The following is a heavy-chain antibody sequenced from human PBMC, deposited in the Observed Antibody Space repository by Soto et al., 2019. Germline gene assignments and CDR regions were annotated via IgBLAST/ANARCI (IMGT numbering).Heavy chain of an antibody. CDR3: ASDSCGVCYEDYYYMDV. CDR2: ISSSGSTI. D-gene: IGHD2-8*02. V-gene: IGHV3-11*04. Sequence: PGGTLRLPCAAAGFTFSDYHMSWIRQAQGKGLEWGSYISSSGSTIYYADSVKGRFTISRDNAKNSLYLQMNSLRAEDTAVYYCASDSCGVCYEDYYYMDVWGKGTTVTVSS. J-gene: IGHJ6*03. CDR1: GFTFSDYH.